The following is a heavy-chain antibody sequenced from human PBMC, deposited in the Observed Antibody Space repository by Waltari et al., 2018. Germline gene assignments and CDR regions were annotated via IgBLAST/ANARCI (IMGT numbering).Heavy chain of an antibody. CDR3: AKDVVVVPADIKYYGMDV. CDR2: ISGSGGST. V-gene: IGHV3-23*01. CDR1: GFAFSSYA. D-gene: IGHD2-2*01. J-gene: IGHJ6*02. Sequence: EVQLLESGGGLVQPGGSLRLSCAASGFAFSSYAMSWVRQAPGTGLEWVSAISGSGGSTYYADSVKGRFTISRDNSKNTLYLQMNSLRAEDTAVYYCAKDVVVVPADIKYYGMDVWGQGTTVTVSS.